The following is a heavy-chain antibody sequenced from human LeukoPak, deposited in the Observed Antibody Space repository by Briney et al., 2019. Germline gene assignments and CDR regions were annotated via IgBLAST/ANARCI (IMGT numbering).Heavy chain of an antibody. CDR1: GFTFSSYA. J-gene: IGHJ4*02. CDR3: AKEGVRGVIITEYFDY. Sequence: GRSLRLSCAASGFTFSSYAMSWVRQAPGKGLEWVSAISGSGGSTYYADSVKGRFTISRDNSKNTLYLQMNSLRAEDTAVYYCAKEGVRGVIITEYFDYWGQGTLVTVSS. V-gene: IGHV3-23*01. CDR2: ISGSGGST. D-gene: IGHD3-10*01.